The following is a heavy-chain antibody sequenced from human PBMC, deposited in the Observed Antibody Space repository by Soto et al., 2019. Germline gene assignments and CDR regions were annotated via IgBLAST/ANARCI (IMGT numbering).Heavy chain of an antibody. CDR1: GYTLTELS. J-gene: IGHJ5*02. V-gene: IGHV1-24*01. Sequence: GXSVKVSCKVSGYTLTELSMHWVRQAPGKGLEWMGGFDPEDGETIYAQKFQGRVTMTEDTSTDTAYMELSSLRSEDAAVYYCGVRSGWSWFDPWGQGTLVTVSS. CDR2: FDPEDGET. D-gene: IGHD2-8*01. CDR3: GVRSGWSWFDP.